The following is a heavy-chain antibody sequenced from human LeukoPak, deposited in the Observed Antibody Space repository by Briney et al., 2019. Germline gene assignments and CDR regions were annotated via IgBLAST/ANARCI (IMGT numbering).Heavy chain of an antibody. CDR3: ARALGYCSSTSCYSDYYYMDV. CDR1: GGTFSSYA. Sequence: SVKVSCKASGGTFSSYAISWVRQAPGQGLEWMGGIIPIFGTANYAQKFQGRVTITTDESTSTAYMELSSLRSEDTAVYYCARALGYCSSTSCYSDYYYMDVWGKGTTVTVSS. CDR2: IIPIFGTA. D-gene: IGHD2-2*01. V-gene: IGHV1-69*05. J-gene: IGHJ6*03.